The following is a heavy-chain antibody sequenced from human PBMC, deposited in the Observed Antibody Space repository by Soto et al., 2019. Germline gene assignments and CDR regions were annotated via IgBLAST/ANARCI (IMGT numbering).Heavy chain of an antibody. CDR1: GGSMNRGGYY. J-gene: IGHJ4*02. D-gene: IGHD7-27*01. CDR2: IYYSGTT. CDR3: ARGVAWGHFEY. Sequence: QVQLQESGPGLVKPSQTLSLTCTVAGGSMNRGGYYWSWVRQRPGEGLEWIGYIYYSGTTYYNPSLESRINISIDTSRSQFSLRLNSVTAADTAVYYCARGVAWGHFEYWGQGTLFAGSS. V-gene: IGHV4-31*03.